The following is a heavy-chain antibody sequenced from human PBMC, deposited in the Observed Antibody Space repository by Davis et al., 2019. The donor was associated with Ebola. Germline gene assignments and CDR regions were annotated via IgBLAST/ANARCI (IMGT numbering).Heavy chain of an antibody. CDR3: ARAPNYDVLTGTSSYYFDY. J-gene: IGHJ4*02. V-gene: IGHV1-18*04. CDR1: GYTFTSYG. D-gene: IGHD3-9*01. Sequence: ASVKVSCKSSGYTFTSYGLVWVRQAPGLGLEWMGWISGFNTNTNFAQKFQGRFTVSKDTSTSTAYMDLRSLTSDDTAIYYCARAPNYDVLTGTSSYYFDYWGQGTLVTVSS. CDR2: ISGFNTNT.